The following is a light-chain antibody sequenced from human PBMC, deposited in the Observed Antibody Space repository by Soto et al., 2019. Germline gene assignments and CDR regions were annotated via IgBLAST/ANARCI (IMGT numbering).Light chain of an antibody. CDR2: DAS. CDR3: QQYDNFPT. V-gene: IGKV1-33*01. Sequence: DIQMTQSPSSLSASIGDRVTITCQASQDISNYLNWYQQKPGTAPKLLIYDASNLETGVPSRFSGSRSGTDFTFTISCLQPEDIATYYCQQYDNFPTFGPGTKVDIK. J-gene: IGKJ3*01. CDR1: QDISNY.